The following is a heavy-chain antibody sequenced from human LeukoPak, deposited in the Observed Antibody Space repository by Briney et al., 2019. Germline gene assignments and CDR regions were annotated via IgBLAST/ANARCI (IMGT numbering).Heavy chain of an antibody. J-gene: IGHJ4*02. CDR2: INGDGTYT. CDR3: TRDANWAVNDY. CDR1: GFTFSDYW. V-gene: IGHV3-74*01. Sequence: PGGSLRLSCRTSGFTFSDYWMHWVRQIPGKGLLWVTRINGDGTYTNYAGSVRGRSTISRDNAKNTVYLQMKSLRVDDTAVYYCTRDANWAVNDYWGQGALVTVSS. D-gene: IGHD3-16*01.